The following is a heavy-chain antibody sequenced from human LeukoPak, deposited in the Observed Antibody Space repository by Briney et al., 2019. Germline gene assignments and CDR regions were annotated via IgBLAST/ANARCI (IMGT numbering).Heavy chain of an antibody. CDR2: IYHSGST. CDR1: GGSISSGGYS. J-gene: IGHJ5*02. Sequence: SQTLSLTCAVSGGSISSGGYSWSWIRQPPGKGLEWIGYIYHSGSTYYNPSLKSRVTISVDTSKNQFSLKLSSVTAADTAVYYCARKSYCSGGSCRNSNWFDPWGQGTLVTVSS. D-gene: IGHD2-15*01. V-gene: IGHV4-30-4*07. CDR3: ARKSYCSGGSCRNSNWFDP.